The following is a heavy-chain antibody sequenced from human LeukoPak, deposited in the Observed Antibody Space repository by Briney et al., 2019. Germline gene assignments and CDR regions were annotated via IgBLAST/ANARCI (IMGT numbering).Heavy chain of an antibody. CDR3: ARAGMVRGVIKN. D-gene: IGHD3-10*01. CDR1: GFTFSSYS. V-gene: IGHV3-21*01. CDR2: ISSSSSYI. J-gene: IGHJ4*02. Sequence: PGGSLRLSCVASGFTFSSYSMNWVRQAPGKGLEWVSSISSSSSYIYYADSVKGRFTISRDNAKNSLYLQMNSLRAEDTAVYYCARAGMVRGVIKNWGQGTLVTVSS.